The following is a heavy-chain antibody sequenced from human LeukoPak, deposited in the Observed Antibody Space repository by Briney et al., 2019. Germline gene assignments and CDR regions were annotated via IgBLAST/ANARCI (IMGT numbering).Heavy chain of an antibody. D-gene: IGHD3-22*01. CDR2: ISGSGGST. Sequence: GGSLRLSCAASVFTFSSYSMSWVRQAPGKGLEWFSAISGSGGSTYYADSVKGRFTISRDNSKNTLYLQMNSLRAEDTAVYYCAKHQYYYDSSGYYKRTSLIDYWGQGTLVTVSS. J-gene: IGHJ4*02. CDR3: AKHQYYYDSSGYYKRTSLIDY. CDR1: VFTFSSYS. V-gene: IGHV3-23*01.